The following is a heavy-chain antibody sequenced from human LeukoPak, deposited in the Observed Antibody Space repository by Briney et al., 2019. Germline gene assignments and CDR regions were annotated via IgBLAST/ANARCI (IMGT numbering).Heavy chain of an antibody. J-gene: IGHJ4*02. D-gene: IGHD4-17*01. CDR3: ATRGPGYGDYEFDY. Sequence: ASVKVSCKVSGYTLTELSMHWVRQAPGRGLEWMGGFDPEDGETIYAQKFQGRVTMTEDTSTDTAYMELSSLRSEDTAVYYCATRGPGYGDYEFDYWGQGTLVTVSS. V-gene: IGHV1-24*01. CDR2: FDPEDGET. CDR1: GYTLTELS.